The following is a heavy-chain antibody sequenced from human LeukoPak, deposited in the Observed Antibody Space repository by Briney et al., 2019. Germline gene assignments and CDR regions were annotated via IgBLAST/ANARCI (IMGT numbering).Heavy chain of an antibody. V-gene: IGHV4-61*02. CDR1: GDSISSGSYY. Sequence: SETLSLTCTVSGDSISSGSYYWTWIRQPAGKGLEWIGRIYNGGSTKYSPSLESRVTISVDTSKNQFSLKLSSVTAADTAVYYCARHTIATKIAAAGYYYYYYMDVWGKGTTVTISS. J-gene: IGHJ6*03. CDR2: IYNGGST. CDR3: ARHTIATKIAAAGYYYYYYMDV. D-gene: IGHD6-13*01.